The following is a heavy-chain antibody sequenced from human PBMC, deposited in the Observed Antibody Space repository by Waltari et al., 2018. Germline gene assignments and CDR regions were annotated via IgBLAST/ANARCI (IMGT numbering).Heavy chain of an antibody. J-gene: IGHJ5*02. D-gene: IGHD2-15*01. CDR1: GGPISSSNW. Sequence: QVQLQESGPGLVKPSGTLSLTCAVSGGPISSSNWWSWVRQPLGKGLEWIGEIYHSGSTNYNPSLKSRVTISVDKSKNQFSLKLSSVTAADTAVYYCARDASAGYCSGGSCFTAWGQGTLVTVSS. V-gene: IGHV4-4*02. CDR2: IYHSGST. CDR3: ARDASAGYCSGGSCFTA.